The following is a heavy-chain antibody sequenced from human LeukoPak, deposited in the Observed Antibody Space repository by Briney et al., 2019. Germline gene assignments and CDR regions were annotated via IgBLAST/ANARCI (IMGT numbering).Heavy chain of an antibody. CDR1: GFTFSAYS. D-gene: IGHD2-21*02. CDR3: ARGPYGDYVSYYGVDV. CDR2: ISSSWTTI. J-gene: IGHJ6*02. V-gene: IGHV3-48*01. Sequence: PGGSLRLSCAASGFTFSAYSMYWVRQAPGMGLEWVAYISSSWTTIFYTDSVKGRFTIIRDNARTSLFLQMNSLRVEDTAVYYCARGPYGDYVSYYGVDVWGQGTTVTVS.